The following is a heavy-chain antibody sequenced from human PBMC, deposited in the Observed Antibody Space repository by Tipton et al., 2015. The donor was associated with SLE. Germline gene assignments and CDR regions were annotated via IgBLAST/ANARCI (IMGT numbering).Heavy chain of an antibody. J-gene: IGHJ6*02. Sequence: TLSLTCTVSGGSISSHYWSWIRQPPGKGLEWIGYIYYSGSTNYNPSLKSRVTISVDTSKNQFSLKLSSVTAADTAVYYCARDLIMITFGGVIAGYGMDVWGQGTTVTVSS. V-gene: IGHV4-59*11. D-gene: IGHD3-16*02. CDR3: ARDLIMITFGGVIAGYGMDV. CDR1: GGSISSHY. CDR2: IYYSGST.